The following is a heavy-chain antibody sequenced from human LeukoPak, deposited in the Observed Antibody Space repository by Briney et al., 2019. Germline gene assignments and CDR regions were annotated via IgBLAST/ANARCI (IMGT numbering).Heavy chain of an antibody. CDR1: GFTFVSYA. CDR2: INGGGDTT. CDR3: AKALETDGYMRFDS. V-gene: IGHV3-23*01. D-gene: IGHD5-18*01. Sequence: GGSLRLSCAPSGFTFVSYAMTWVRQAPGKGLEWVSSINGGGDTTYYADSVKGRFTISRDKATNTLFLQTGSLRAQDSAIFYWAKALETDGYMRFDSWGQGALVTVSS. J-gene: IGHJ4*02.